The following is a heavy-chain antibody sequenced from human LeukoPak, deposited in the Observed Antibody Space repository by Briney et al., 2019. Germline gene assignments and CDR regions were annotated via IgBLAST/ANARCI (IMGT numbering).Heavy chain of an antibody. J-gene: IGHJ3*02. D-gene: IGHD3-22*01. CDR1: GGSSSAFF. Sequence: PSETLSLTCAVSGGSSSAFFWRWIRQPPGKGLEWIGDVGHSGSADYNPSLKSRVTVSADPSKTQFSLKLTSVTAADTAVYYCATRGDYSDTSGNSYDALDIWGQGTMVTVSS. V-gene: IGHV4-34*01. CDR3: ATRGDYSDTSGNSYDALDI. CDR2: VGHSGSA.